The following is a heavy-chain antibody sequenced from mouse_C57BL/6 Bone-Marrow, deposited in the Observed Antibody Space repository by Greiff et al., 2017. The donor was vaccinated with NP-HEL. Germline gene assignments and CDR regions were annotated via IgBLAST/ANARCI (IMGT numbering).Heavy chain of an antibody. CDR1: GYTFTEYT. CDR3: ARHDDHYSNYLYYYAMGY. CDR2: FYPGSGSI. J-gene: IGHJ4*01. V-gene: IGHV1-62-2*01. Sequence: QVQLQQSGAELVKPGASVKLSCKASGYTFTEYTIHWVKQRSGQGLEWIGWFYPGSGSIKYNEKFKDKATLTADKSSSTAYMELSRLTSEDSAVYFCARHDDHYSNYLYYYAMGYWGQGTSVTVSS. D-gene: IGHD2-5*01.